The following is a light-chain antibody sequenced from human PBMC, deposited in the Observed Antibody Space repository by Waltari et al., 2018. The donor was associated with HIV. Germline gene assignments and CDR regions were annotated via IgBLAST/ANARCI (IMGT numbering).Light chain of an antibody. V-gene: IGLV1-40*01. CDR1: RSNIGAGYA. CDR3: QSYDSSLSGSV. CDR2: GNS. Sequence: QSVLTQPPSVSGAPGPRVTISCTGTRSNIGAGYAVHWYQQLPGTAPKRLIYGNSSRPSGVPDRFSGSKSGTSASLAITGLQAEDEADYYCQSYDSSLSGSVFGGGTKLTVL. J-gene: IGLJ3*02.